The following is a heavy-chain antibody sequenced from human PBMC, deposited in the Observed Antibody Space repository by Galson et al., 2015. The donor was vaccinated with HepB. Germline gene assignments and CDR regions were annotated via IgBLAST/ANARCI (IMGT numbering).Heavy chain of an antibody. CDR3: ARDGRGSSHQTRPFAVRRLEATGD. D-gene: IGHD6-13*01. Sequence: SVKVSCKASGGTFSSYAISWVRQAPGQGLEWMGRIIPILGIANYAQKFQGRVTITADKSTSTAYMELSSLRSEDTAVYYCARDGRGSSHQTRPFAVRRLEATGDWGQGTLVTVSS. V-gene: IGHV1-69*04. CDR1: GGTFSSYA. CDR2: IIPILGIA. J-gene: IGHJ4*02.